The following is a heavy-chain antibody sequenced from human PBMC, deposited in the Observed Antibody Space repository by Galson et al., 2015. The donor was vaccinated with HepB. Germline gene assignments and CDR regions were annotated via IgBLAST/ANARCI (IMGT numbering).Heavy chain of an antibody. CDR2: IYPGDSDT. D-gene: IGHD6-19*01. Sequence: QSGAEVKKPGESLNISCEGSGNSFTSYWIGWVRQMPGKGLEWMGIIYPGDSDTRYSPSFQGQVTISADKSISTAYLQWSSLKASDTAMYYCARQLAVAGKNDAFEIWGQGTMVTVSS. CDR3: ARQLAVAGKNDAFEI. J-gene: IGHJ3*02. CDR1: GNSFTSYW. V-gene: IGHV5-51*01.